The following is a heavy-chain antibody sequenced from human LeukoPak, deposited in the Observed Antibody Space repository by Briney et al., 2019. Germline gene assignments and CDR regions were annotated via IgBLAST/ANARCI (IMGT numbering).Heavy chain of an antibody. V-gene: IGHV3-23*01. D-gene: IGHD5-18*01. Sequence: GGSLRLSCAASGFTVSSNYMSWVRQAPGKGLEWVSAISGSGGSTYYADSVKGRFTISRDNSKNTLYLQMNSLRAEDTAVYYCAKDNVDTAMVNAYWGQGTLVTVSS. CDR1: GFTVSSNY. J-gene: IGHJ4*02. CDR2: ISGSGGST. CDR3: AKDNVDTAMVNAY.